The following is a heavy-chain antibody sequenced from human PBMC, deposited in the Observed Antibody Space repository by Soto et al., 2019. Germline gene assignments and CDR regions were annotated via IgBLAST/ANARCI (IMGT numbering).Heavy chain of an antibody. Sequence: LSLTCTVSGGSINSYWWSWIRQPAGKGLEWIGRVYSSGTTDYNPSLNSRATMSVETSKNQFSLKLSSVTAADTAVYYCARDIASYAYGEGYWGQGIQVTVSS. CDR1: GGSINSYW. D-gene: IGHD2-21*01. CDR3: ARDIASYAYGEGY. J-gene: IGHJ4*02. V-gene: IGHV4-4*07. CDR2: VYSSGTT.